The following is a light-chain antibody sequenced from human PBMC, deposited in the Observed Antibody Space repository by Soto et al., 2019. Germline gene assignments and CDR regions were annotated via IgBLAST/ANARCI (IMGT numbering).Light chain of an antibody. CDR1: QDINNW. J-gene: IGKJ3*01. V-gene: IGKV1D-12*01. CDR3: QQSNTSPPT. CDR2: AVS. Sequence: DIQMTHSPSSVSASVGDRVTITCRAGQDINNWLAWYQQKPGKAPKLLIYAVSSWQSGEPSRFSGSGCGTGCTLTISSLQREVFATDYCQQSNTSPPTVGRGTNVDVK.